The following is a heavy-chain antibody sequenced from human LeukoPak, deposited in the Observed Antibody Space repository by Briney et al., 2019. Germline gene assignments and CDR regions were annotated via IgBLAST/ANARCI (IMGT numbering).Heavy chain of an antibody. D-gene: IGHD6-13*01. V-gene: IGHV3-9*03. J-gene: IGHJ4*02. Sequence: SGGSLRLSCAASGFTFDDYAMHWVRQAPGKGLEWVSGISWNSGSIGYADSVKGRFTISRDNAKNSLYLQMNSLRAEDMALYYCAKSGSSWYYFDHWGQGTLVTVSS. CDR1: GFTFDDYA. CDR3: AKSGSSWYYFDH. CDR2: ISWNSGSI.